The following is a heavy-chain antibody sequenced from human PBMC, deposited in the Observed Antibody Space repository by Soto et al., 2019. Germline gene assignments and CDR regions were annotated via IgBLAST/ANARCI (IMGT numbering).Heavy chain of an antibody. CDR2: VYNSGST. Sequence: SETLSLTCTVSGGSISSGDYYWSWIRQPPGKGLEWIGYVYNSGSTNYNPSLKSRVTISEDTSKSQFSPKVNSMTAADTAVYYCARYRREAVAGYTLDNWGQGILVTVSS. V-gene: IGHV4-61*08. J-gene: IGHJ4*02. CDR3: ARYRREAVAGYTLDN. D-gene: IGHD6-13*01. CDR1: GGSISSGDYY.